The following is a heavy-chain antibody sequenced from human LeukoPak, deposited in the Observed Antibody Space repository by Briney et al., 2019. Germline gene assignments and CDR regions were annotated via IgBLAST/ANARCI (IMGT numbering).Heavy chain of an antibody. CDR1: GYTFTSYG. V-gene: IGHV1-18*01. D-gene: IGHD3-9*01. CDR2: ISAYNGNT. CDR3: ARAIPMGGYFDWLFLEFDY. J-gene: IGHJ4*02. Sequence: GASVKVSCKASGYTFTSYGISWVRQAPGQGLEWMGWISAYNGNTNYAQKLQGRVTMTTDTSTSTAYMELRSLRSDDTAVYYCARAIPMGGYFDWLFLEFDYWGQGTLVTVSS.